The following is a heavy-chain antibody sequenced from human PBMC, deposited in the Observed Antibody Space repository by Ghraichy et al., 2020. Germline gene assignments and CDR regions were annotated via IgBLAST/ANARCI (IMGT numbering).Heavy chain of an antibody. D-gene: IGHD6-19*01. Sequence: LSLTCAASGFPFRTYAMSWVRQAPGKGLEWVSAISGSGGSTYYADSVKGRFSISRDNSKNTLYLQMNSLRAEDTAVYYCAKDGAVAGTYYYYAMDVWGQGTTVTVSS. J-gene: IGHJ6*02. V-gene: IGHV3-23*01. CDR2: ISGSGGST. CDR1: GFPFRTYA. CDR3: AKDGAVAGTYYYYAMDV.